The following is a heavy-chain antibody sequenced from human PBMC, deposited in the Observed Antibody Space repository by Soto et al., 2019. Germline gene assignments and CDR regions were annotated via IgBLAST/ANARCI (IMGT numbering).Heavy chain of an antibody. J-gene: IGHJ6*02. CDR2: ILPIFGTT. Sequence: QVQLVQSGAEVKKPGSSVKVSCKASGGTFNTYNINWVRQAPGQGLEWMGGILPIFGTTNYAQRFQGRVTITADDSTSAAYMELSSLRSEDTAVYYCAGDETGDSYYYYCGMDVWGQGTTVTVTS. CDR1: GGTFNTYN. V-gene: IGHV1-69*01. CDR3: AGDETGDSYYYYCGMDV. D-gene: IGHD7-27*01.